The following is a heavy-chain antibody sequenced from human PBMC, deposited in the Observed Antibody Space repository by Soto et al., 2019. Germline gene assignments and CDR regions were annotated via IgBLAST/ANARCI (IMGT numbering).Heavy chain of an antibody. CDR3: ARVIDRQPAAIDY. V-gene: IGHV3-21*01. Sequence: GSLRLSCAASGFTFSSYSMNWVRQAPGKGLEWVSSISSSSSYIYYADSVKGRFTISRDNAKNSLYLQMNSLRAEDTAVYYCARVIDRQPAAIDYWGQGTLVTVSS. CDR2: ISSSSSYI. D-gene: IGHD2-2*01. CDR1: GFTFSSYS. J-gene: IGHJ4*02.